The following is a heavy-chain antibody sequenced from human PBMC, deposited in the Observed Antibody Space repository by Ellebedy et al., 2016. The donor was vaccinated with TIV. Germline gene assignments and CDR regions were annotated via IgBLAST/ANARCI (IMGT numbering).Heavy chain of an antibody. J-gene: IGHJ4*02. D-gene: IGHD4-17*01. CDR1: GFAVSSYG. CDR3: ARKNLYGEYSFDY. CDR2: ISESGGRT. Sequence: GGSLRLSCAASGFAVSSYGMSWVRQAPGKGLEWVSGISESGGRTYHADSVEGRFTISRDNTKNTLYLQMNSLRAQDTAMYYCARKNLYGEYSFDYWGQGTLVTVSS. V-gene: IGHV3-23*01.